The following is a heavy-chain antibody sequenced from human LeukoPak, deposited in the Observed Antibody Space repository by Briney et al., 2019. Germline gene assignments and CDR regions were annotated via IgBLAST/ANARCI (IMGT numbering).Heavy chain of an antibody. J-gene: IGHJ4*02. V-gene: IGHV3-30-3*01. Sequence: GGSLRLSCAASGFTFSSYAMHWVRQAPGKGLEWVAVISYDGSNKYYADSVKGRFTISRDNSKNTLYLQMNSLRAEDTAVYYCARRYSYGTIDYWGQGTLVTVSS. CDR2: ISYDGSNK. CDR1: GFTFSSYA. CDR3: ARRYSYGTIDY. D-gene: IGHD5-18*01.